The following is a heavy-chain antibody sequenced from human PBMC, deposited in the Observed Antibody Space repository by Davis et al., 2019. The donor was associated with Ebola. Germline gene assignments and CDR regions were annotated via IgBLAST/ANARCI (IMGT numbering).Heavy chain of an antibody. CDR1: GGTFSTSA. J-gene: IGHJ5*02. D-gene: IGHD3-22*01. CDR3: ARHRDLFKYYDKENWFDP. CDR2: FSPLFQTT. V-gene: IGHV1-69*05. Sequence: SVKVSCKASGGTFSTSAISWVRQAPGQGLEWLGGFSPLFQTTHSAPKFRDRVAFTTDASSNIAYMELSSLTSDDTAVYFCARHRDLFKYYDKENWFDPWGQGTLVTVSS.